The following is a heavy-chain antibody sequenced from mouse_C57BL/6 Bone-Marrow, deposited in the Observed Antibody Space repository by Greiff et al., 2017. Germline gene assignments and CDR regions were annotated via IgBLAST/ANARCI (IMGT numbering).Heavy chain of an antibody. Sequence: QVQLQQSGAELMKPGASVKLSCKATGYTFTGYWIEWVKQRPGHGLEWIGEILPGSGSTNYNEKFKGKATFTADTSSNTAYMQLRSLTTEDSAIYYCAREVITTVDTFFDYWGQGTTLTVAT. D-gene: IGHD1-1*01. V-gene: IGHV1-9*01. CDR3: AREVITTVDTFFDY. CDR1: GYTFTGYW. J-gene: IGHJ2*01. CDR2: ILPGSGST.